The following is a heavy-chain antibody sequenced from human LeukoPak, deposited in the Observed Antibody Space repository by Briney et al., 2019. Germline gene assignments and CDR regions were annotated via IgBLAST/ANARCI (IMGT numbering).Heavy chain of an antibody. Sequence: SVKVSCKASGGTFSSYAISWVRQAPGQGLEWMGRIIPILGIANYAQKFQGRVTITADKSTSTAYMELSSLRAEDTAVYFCAKATYYYDSHGYNGVFEYWGQGSLLTVSS. D-gene: IGHD3-22*01. J-gene: IGHJ4*02. CDR1: GGTFSSYA. V-gene: IGHV1-69*04. CDR2: IIPILGIA. CDR3: AKATYYYDSHGYNGVFEY.